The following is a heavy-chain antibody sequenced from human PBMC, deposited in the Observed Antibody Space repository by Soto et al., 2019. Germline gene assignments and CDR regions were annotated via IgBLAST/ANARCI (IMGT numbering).Heavy chain of an antibody. CDR2: IYYSGST. CDR1: GGSISSGGYY. J-gene: IGHJ6*02. Sequence: QVQLQESGPGLVKPSQTLSLTCNVSGGSISSGGYYWSWIRQHPGKGLVWIGYIYYSGSTYYNPSLKSRVTISVDTSKNQFSLKLSSVTAADTAVYYCARDRIVVIPVGYYGMDVWGQGTTVTVSS. CDR3: ARDRIVVIPVGYYGMDV. V-gene: IGHV4-31*03. D-gene: IGHD2-15*01.